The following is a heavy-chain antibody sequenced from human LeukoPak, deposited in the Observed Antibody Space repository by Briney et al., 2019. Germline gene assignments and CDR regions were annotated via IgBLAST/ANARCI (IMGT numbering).Heavy chain of an antibody. CDR2: INHSGST. V-gene: IGHV4-34*01. J-gene: IGHJ5*02. Sequence: SETLSLTCAVYGGSFSSYYWSWIRQPPGKGLEWIGEINHSGSTNYNPSLKSRVTISVDTSKNQFSLMLSSVTAADTAVYYCARHHPLVVVAAAGGHGFDPWGQGTLVTVSS. CDR1: GGSFSSYY. CDR3: ARHHPLVVVAAAGGHGFDP. D-gene: IGHD2-15*01.